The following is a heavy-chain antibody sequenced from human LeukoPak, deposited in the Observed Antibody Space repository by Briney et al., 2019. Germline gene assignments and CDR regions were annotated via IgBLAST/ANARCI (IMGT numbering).Heavy chain of an antibody. J-gene: IGHJ3*02. CDR2: TSHSGST. V-gene: IGHV4-59*01. Sequence: SETLSLTCTVSVGSISISYWSWIRQPPGGGLEWIWYTSHSGSTNYKPSLKSRVSISVDTSKNQFSLKLTSVTAADTAMYYCARGYYDARGDSNPFDIWGQGTMVTVSS. CDR3: ARGYYDARGDSNPFDI. CDR1: VGSISISY. D-gene: IGHD3-22*01.